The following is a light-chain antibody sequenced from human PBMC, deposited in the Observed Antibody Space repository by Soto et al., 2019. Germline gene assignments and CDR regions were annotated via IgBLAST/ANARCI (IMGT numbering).Light chain of an antibody. J-gene: IGKJ1*01. Sequence: TQSPDTLYFSPGERATLSCRASQSISNWLAWYQQKPGRLPRLLIYQASTLESGVPSRFSGSGSGTEFTLTISSLQPDDFATYYCQQYNTYLWTFGQGT. CDR1: QSISNW. V-gene: IGKV1-5*03. CDR3: QQYNTYLWT. CDR2: QAS.